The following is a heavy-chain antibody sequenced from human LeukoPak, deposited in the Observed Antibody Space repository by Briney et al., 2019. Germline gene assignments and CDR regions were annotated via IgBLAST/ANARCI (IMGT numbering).Heavy chain of an antibody. Sequence: GGSLRLSCAASGFTFSTSMMDWVRQAPGKGLEWLSYISSDSGAIYYADSVQGRFTIFRDNAQKSLYLQMNSLRVEDTAVYYCVRELAYWGQGALVTVSS. V-gene: IGHV3-48*01. J-gene: IGHJ4*02. D-gene: IGHD1-1*01. CDR1: GFTFSTSM. CDR3: VRELAY. CDR2: ISSDSGAI.